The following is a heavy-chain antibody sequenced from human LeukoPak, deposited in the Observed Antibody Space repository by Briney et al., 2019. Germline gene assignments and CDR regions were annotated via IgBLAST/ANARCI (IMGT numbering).Heavy chain of an antibody. J-gene: IGHJ4*02. V-gene: IGHV4-59*01. CDR2: IYDSGST. Sequence: PSETLSLTCTVSGDSISTNYWNWIRQPPGKGLEWIGFIYDSGSTTYNPSLKSRVTISEDTSKNQFSLKLSSVTAADTAVYYCAGGDLSPDYWGQGTLVTVSS. D-gene: IGHD3-16*02. CDR3: AGGDLSPDY. CDR1: GDSISTNY.